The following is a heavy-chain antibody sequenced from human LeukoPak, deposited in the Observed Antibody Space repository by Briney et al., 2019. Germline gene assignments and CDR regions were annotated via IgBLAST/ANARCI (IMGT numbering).Heavy chain of an antibody. CDR3: ARVGADCSGDRCYWTYDAFDI. Sequence: GGSLRPSCAASGFTFSSFKMSWVRQAPGKGLEWVSYISSSGITIYYADSMKGRFTISRDNAKNSLYLQMNSLRAEDTAVYYCARVGADCSGDRCYWTYDAFDIWGQGTMVTVSS. J-gene: IGHJ3*02. V-gene: IGHV3-48*03. CDR1: GFTFSSFK. D-gene: IGHD2-15*01. CDR2: ISSSGITI.